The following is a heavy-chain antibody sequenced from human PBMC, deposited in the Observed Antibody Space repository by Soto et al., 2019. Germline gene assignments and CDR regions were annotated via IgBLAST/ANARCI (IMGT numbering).Heavy chain of an antibody. CDR2: INPSGGST. CDR3: AKDWYYYGPGSYYFDY. V-gene: IGHV1-46*01. D-gene: IGHD3-10*01. J-gene: IGHJ4*02. CDR1: GYTFTSYY. Sequence: ASVKVSCKASGYTFTSYYMHWVRQAPGQGPEWMGVINPSGGSTTYAQKFQGRVTMTRDTSTRTVYMELSSLRSDDTAVYYCAKDWYYYGPGSYYFDYWGQGTLVTVSS.